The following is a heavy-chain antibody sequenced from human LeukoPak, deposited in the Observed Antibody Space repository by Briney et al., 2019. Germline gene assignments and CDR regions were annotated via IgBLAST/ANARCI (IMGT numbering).Heavy chain of an antibody. CDR3: ARDAAIYDSSGYYYLW. CDR1: GGTFSRHA. Sequence: SVKVSCKXSGGTFSRHAISWVRQAPRQGLEWMGGIIPIFGTGNYAQKFQGRVTITADESSSTAYMELTSLRSEDTAVYYCARDAAIYDSSGYYYLWWGQGTLVTVSS. D-gene: IGHD3-22*01. V-gene: IGHV1-69*01. CDR2: IIPIFGTG. J-gene: IGHJ4*02.